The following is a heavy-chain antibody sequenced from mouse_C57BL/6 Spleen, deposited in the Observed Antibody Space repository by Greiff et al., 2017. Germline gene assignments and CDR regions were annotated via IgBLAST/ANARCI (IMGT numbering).Heavy chain of an antibody. Sequence: VQLVESGPELVKPGASVKISCKASGYAFSSSWMNWVKQRPGKGLEWIGRIYPGDGDTNYNGKFKGKATLTADKSSSTAYMQLSSLASEDSAVYFCAREASSGYWFSYWGQGTLVTVSA. V-gene: IGHV1-82*01. D-gene: IGHD3-2*02. CDR2: IYPGDGDT. CDR3: AREASSGYWFSY. CDR1: GYAFSSSW. J-gene: IGHJ3*01.